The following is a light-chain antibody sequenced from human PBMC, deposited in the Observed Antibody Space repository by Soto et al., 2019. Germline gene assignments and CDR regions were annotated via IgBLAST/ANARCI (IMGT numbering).Light chain of an antibody. V-gene: IGKV1-33*01. CDR3: QQYETFSGT. CDR2: DAS. J-gene: IGKJ1*01. Sequence: DIQMTQSPSSLSASVGDRVTITCQASQDISNYLNWYQQKPGKAPKLLIYDASNLETGVPSRFSGSGSGTDFTFTISSLQPEDIATYYCQQYETFSGTFGPGTKVDI. CDR1: QDISNY.